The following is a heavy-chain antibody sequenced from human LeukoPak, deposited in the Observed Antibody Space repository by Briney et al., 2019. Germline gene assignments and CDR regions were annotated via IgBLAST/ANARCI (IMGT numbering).Heavy chain of an antibody. J-gene: IGHJ4*02. V-gene: IGHV3-20*04. CDR1: GFSFDDYD. CDR3: TGETYYFDH. D-gene: IGHD3-10*01. Sequence: PGGALRLSCAASGFSFDDYDMAWLRQGPGKGREWVSDIDWKGRPTSYADSVKGRFTISRDNAKNSLYLQMNSLRPEDTAMYYCTGETYYFDHWGQGALVTVSS. CDR2: IDWKGRPT.